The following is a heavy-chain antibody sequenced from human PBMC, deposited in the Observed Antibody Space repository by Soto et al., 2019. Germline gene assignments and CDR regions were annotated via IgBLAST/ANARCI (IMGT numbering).Heavy chain of an antibody. Sequence: GGSLRLSCAASGFTFSSYAMSWVRQAPGKGLEWVSAISGSGGSTYYADSVKGRFTISRDNSKNPQYLQMNSLRAEDTAVYYCATPRPAYDIHAFDIWGQGTMVTVSS. V-gene: IGHV3-23*01. CDR3: ATPRPAYDIHAFDI. J-gene: IGHJ3*02. D-gene: IGHD3-9*01. CDR1: GFTFSSYA. CDR2: ISGSGGST.